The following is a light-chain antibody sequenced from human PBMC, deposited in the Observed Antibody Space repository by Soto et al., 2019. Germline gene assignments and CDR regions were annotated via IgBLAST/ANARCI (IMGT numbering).Light chain of an antibody. J-gene: IGKJ2*01. V-gene: IGKV1-33*01. Sequence: DILVTQSPSSLSPSVGDRVTITCQASQDISKYLHWYQQKPGKAPKLLIYHSSHLETGVPSRFSGSGSGTHFTFTISSLQPEDIATYFCQQYDSFPRTFGQGTKVDIK. CDR1: QDISKY. CDR3: QQYDSFPRT. CDR2: HSS.